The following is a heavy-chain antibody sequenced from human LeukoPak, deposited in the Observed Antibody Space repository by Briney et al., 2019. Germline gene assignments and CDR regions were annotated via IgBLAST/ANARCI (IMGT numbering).Heavy chain of an antibody. CDR2: IRSNGETT. CDR3: AKGQELDDGVFDS. CDR1: GFTFSSIA. J-gene: IGHJ4*02. Sequence: GGSLRLSGAASGFTFSSIAMTWVRQAPGKGLEWLSTIRSNGETTYNADSVKGRFTISRDNSKKTLYLQLNSLRVEDTAIYYCAKGQELDDGVFDSWGQGTLVTVSS. V-gene: IGHV3-23*01. D-gene: IGHD1-1*01.